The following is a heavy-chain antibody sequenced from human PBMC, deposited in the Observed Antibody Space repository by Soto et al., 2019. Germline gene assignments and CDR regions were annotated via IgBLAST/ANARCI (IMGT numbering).Heavy chain of an antibody. J-gene: IGHJ4*02. CDR3: VRDAAWSFDF. CDR1: GFTFSNQW. CDR2: INEDGSAK. Sequence: EMQLVESGGGLVQPGGSLRLSCAASGFTFSNQWMSWVRQAPGKGLEWVAKINEDGSAKFYVDSVRGRFTISRDNARNSLFLQMDSLSAEDTAVYHCVRDAAWSFDFWGQGTLVTVSS. D-gene: IGHD2-15*01. V-gene: IGHV3-7*01.